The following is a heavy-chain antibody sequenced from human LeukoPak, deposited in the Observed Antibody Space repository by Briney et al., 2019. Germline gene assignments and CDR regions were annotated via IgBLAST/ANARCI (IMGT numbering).Heavy chain of an antibody. V-gene: IGHV4-59*01. D-gene: IGHD6-13*01. Sequence: PSETLSLTCTVSGGSISRYYWSWIRQPPGKGLEWIGYIYDSGSTNYNPSLKSRVTISVDTSKNQFSLKLSSVTAADTALYYCARSGSSRGSFDPWGQGTLVTVSP. CDR2: IYDSGST. CDR3: ARSGSSRGSFDP. CDR1: GGSISRYY. J-gene: IGHJ5*02.